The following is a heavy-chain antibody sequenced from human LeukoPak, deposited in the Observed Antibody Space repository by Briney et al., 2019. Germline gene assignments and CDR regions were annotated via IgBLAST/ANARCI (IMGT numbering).Heavy chain of an antibody. CDR1: GGSISSYY. V-gene: IGHV4-59*01. CDR2: IYYSGST. D-gene: IGHD1-14*01. Sequence: SETLSLTCTVSGGSISSYYWSWIRQPPGKGLEWIGYIYYSGSTNYNPSLKSRVTILVDTSKNQFSLKLSSVTAADTAVYYCASTTGYKGWFDPWGQGTLVTVSS. CDR3: ASTTGYKGWFDP. J-gene: IGHJ5*02.